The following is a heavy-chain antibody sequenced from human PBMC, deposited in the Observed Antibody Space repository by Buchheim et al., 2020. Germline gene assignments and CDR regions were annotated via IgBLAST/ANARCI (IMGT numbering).Heavy chain of an antibody. CDR1: GFTFSSYV. CDR2: ISYDGRSE. CDR3: AREDGELYFDY. Sequence: QVQLVESGGGVVQPGRSLRLSCAASGFTFSSYVMHWVRQAPGKGLEWVAVISYDGRSENYVDSVKGRFTISRDNSENTLYLQMNSLRVEDTAVYYCAREDGELYFDYWGQGTL. D-gene: IGHD1-7*01. V-gene: IGHV3-30*03. J-gene: IGHJ4*02.